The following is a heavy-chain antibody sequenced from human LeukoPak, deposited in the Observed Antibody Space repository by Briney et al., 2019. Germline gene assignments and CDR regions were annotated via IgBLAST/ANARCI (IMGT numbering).Heavy chain of an antibody. CDR1: GFTFSRYV. CDR2: ISGSGTNT. V-gene: IGHV3-23*01. D-gene: IGHD3-10*01. J-gene: IGHJ4*02. Sequence: GGSLRLSYAASGFTFSRYVMTWVRQAPGKGLEWVSEISGSGTNTYYADSVKGRFTISRDNSRNTLNLQMNSLRDEDTAVYFCAKDQDYYGLGSYPTYWGQGTLVTVSS. CDR3: AKDQDYYGLGSYPTY.